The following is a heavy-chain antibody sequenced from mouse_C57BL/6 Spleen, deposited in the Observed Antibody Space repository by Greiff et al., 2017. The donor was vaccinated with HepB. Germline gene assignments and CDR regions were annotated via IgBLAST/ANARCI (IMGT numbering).Heavy chain of an antibody. D-gene: IGHD1-1*01. J-gene: IGHJ2*01. CDR2: IDPSDSYT. V-gene: IGHV1-50*01. CDR3: ARGDGSSYFDY. Sequence: QVQLQQPGAELVKPGASVKLSCKASGYTFTSYWMQWVKQRPGQGLEWIGEIDPSDSYTNYNQKFKGKATLTVDTSSSTAYMQLSSLTSEDSAVYYCARGDGSSYFDYCGQGTTLTVSS. CDR1: GYTFTSYW.